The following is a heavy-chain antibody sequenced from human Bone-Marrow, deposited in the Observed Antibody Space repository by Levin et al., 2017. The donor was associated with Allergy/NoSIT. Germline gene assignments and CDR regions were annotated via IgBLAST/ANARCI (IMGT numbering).Heavy chain of an antibody. J-gene: IGHJ3*02. D-gene: IGHD2-2*01. CDR3: ELGYCSSTSCPGNAFDI. CDR2: ISYDGSNK. Sequence: GESLKISCAASGFTFSSYGMHWVRQAPGKGLEWVAVISYDGSNKYYADSVKGRFAISRDNSKNTLYLQMNSLRAEDTAVYYCELGYCSSTSCPGNAFDIWGQGTMVTVSS. V-gene: IGHV3-30*03. CDR1: GFTFSSYG.